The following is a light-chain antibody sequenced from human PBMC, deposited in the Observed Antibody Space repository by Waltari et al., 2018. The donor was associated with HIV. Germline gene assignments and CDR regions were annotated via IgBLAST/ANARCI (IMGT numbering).Light chain of an antibody. CDR1: SSDVGGYHY. V-gene: IGLV2-14*01. CDR3: SSYTSGSTLYVV. Sequence: QSALTQPASVSGSPGQSITISCTGTSSDVGGYHYVSWYQQHPGKAPKLMIYEVRKRPSGVSNRFTCAESGNTASLTISGLQAGDEADYYCSSYTSGSTLYVVFGGGTKLTVL. J-gene: IGLJ2*01. CDR2: EVR.